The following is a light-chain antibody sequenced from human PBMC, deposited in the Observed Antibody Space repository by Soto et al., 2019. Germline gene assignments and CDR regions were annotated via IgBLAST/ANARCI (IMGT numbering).Light chain of an antibody. CDR2: DVS. Sequence: QSVVTQPASVSGSPGQSITISCAGNSSEVGGYTYVSWYQQHPGKAPKLMIYDVSNRPSGVSNRFSGSKSGNTASLTISGLQAEDEADYYCTSYTSSSTPYVFGGGTKVTVL. J-gene: IGLJ1*01. CDR3: TSYTSSSTPYV. V-gene: IGLV2-14*01. CDR1: SSEVGGYTY.